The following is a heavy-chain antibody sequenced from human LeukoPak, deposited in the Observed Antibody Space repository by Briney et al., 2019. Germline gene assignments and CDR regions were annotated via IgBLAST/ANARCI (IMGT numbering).Heavy chain of an antibody. CDR1: GFTFNKYW. Sequence: QPGGSLRLSCAASGFTFNKYWMSRVRQAPGKGLEWVANIKKDGSEKYYVDSVKGRFTISRDNAKNSLYLQMNSLRAEDTAVYYCAREGDIVSVPTAWRFDPWGQGTLVTVSS. D-gene: IGHD2-2*01. CDR3: AREGDIVSVPTAWRFDP. V-gene: IGHV3-7*01. J-gene: IGHJ5*02. CDR2: IKKDGSEK.